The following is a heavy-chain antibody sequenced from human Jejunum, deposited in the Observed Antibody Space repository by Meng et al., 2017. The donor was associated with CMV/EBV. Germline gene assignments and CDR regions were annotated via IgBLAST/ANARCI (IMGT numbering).Heavy chain of an antibody. J-gene: IGHJ4*02. Sequence: TVSGGSISTTDYYWGWLRQPPGKGLEWIGTFYYSGNTYYNPSLKSRVTISVDTSKNQFSLKLSSVTAADTAVYYCARAMLRKTFDFWGQGTLVTVSS. CDR2: FYYSGNT. D-gene: IGHD3-10*02. CDR3: ARAMLRKTFDF. CDR1: GGSISTTDYY. V-gene: IGHV4-39*07.